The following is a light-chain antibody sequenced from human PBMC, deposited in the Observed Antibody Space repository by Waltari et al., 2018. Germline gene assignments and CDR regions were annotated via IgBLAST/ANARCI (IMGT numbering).Light chain of an antibody. CDR2: SKSDSDF. J-gene: IGLJ2*01. V-gene: IGLV5-45*03. Sequence: QAVLTQPSSLSASLGASASLTCTLRSDIHIGASGIYWYRQKPGSPPHYLLKSKSDSDFQRGSGVPSRFSGSEDASANAGILLISGLQSEDEADYYCMTWHNSACVIGGGTRLTVL. CDR1: SDIHIGASG. CDR3: MTWHNSACV.